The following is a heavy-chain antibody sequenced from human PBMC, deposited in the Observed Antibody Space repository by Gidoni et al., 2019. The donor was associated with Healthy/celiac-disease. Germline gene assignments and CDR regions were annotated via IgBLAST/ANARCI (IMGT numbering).Heavy chain of an antibody. J-gene: IGHJ6*02. CDR3: ASPLRTTSYYYYGMDV. V-gene: IGHV1-69*01. CDR1: EGTFSRYA. Sequence: QVQLVQTGAEVKKPGSSVKVSCKASEGTFSRYAISWVRQAPGQGLEWMVGIIPLLGKANYAQKFQGRVTITADESTSTAYMELSSLGSEDTAVYYCASPLRTTSYYYYGMDVWGQGTTVTVSS. CDR2: IIPLLGKA. D-gene: IGHD4-17*01.